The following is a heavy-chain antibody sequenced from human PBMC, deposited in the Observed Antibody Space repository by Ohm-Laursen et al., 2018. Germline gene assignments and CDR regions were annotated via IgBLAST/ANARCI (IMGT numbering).Heavy chain of an antibody. CDR2: IYHSGST. CDR1: GHSISSGSY. J-gene: IGHJ4*02. CDR3: ARDLRDSSGPWDY. V-gene: IGHV4-38-2*02. D-gene: IGHD3-22*01. Sequence: SQTLSLTWAVSGHSISSGSYWGWIRQPPGKGLEWIGSIYHSGSTFYNPSLKSRVTMSLDTSKNQFSLKITSVTAADTAVYYCARDLRDSSGPWDYWGQGTLVTISS.